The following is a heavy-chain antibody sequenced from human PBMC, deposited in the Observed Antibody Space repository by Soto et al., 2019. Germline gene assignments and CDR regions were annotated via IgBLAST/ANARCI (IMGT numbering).Heavy chain of an antibody. J-gene: IGHJ6*03. Sequence: GGSLRLSCAASGFTFSSYWMSWVRQAPGKGLEWVANIKQDGSEKYYVDSGKGRFTISRDKAKNSLYLQMNSLRAEDTAVYYCARGPTVTIPYNYYYYMDVWGKGTTVTVSS. V-gene: IGHV3-7*01. CDR1: GFTFSSYW. CDR3: ARGPTVTIPYNYYYYMDV. CDR2: IKQDGSEK. D-gene: IGHD4-4*01.